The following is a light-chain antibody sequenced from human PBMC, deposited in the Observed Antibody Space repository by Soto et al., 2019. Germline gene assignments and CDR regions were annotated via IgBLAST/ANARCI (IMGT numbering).Light chain of an antibody. V-gene: IGKV1-39*01. CDR1: QSISRH. CDR2: ASS. Sequence: DIHMTQSPSALSLSVRDRVTLTCRARQSISRHLNLYQQKPGRAPIILIYASSNVQGAVPSSFSGSGSGTDFTLTISSLLPEDLATYYCQQGYSNPVTLGQGTRLEIK. J-gene: IGKJ5*01. CDR3: QQGYSNPVT.